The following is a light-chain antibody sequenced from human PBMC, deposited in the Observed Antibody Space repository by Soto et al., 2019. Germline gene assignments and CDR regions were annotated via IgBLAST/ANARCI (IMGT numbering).Light chain of an antibody. CDR3: QQYNNWPTT. J-gene: IGKJ1*01. Sequence: EIVMTQSPATLSVSPGERATLSCRASQSVSSNLAWYQQKPGQAPRLLIYGASTRATGIPARFSGSGPGTEFTLTISSLQSEDFAVYYCQQYNNWPTTFGQGTKVDIK. V-gene: IGKV3-15*01. CDR2: GAS. CDR1: QSVSSN.